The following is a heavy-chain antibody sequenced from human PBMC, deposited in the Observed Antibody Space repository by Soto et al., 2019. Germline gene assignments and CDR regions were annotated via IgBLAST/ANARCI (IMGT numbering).Heavy chain of an antibody. CDR2: VSYSGST. D-gene: IGHD6-19*01. CDR3: ARHESDSGWFFFDP. J-gene: IGHJ5*02. Sequence: SETLSLTCSLSGGAIGGYYWSWIRQPPGKALEWIGYVSYSGSTDYHPSLKSRVSISIDTSKNQFSLKMISVTAADTAVYYCARHESDSGWFFFDPWGQGALVTVSS. V-gene: IGHV4-59*08. CDR1: GGAIGGYY.